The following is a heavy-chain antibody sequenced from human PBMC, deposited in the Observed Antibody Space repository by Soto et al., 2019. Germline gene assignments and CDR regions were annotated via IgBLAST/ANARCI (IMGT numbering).Heavy chain of an antibody. V-gene: IGHV4-34*01. J-gene: IGHJ4*02. D-gene: IGHD5-12*01. Sequence: PSETLSLTCAVYGGSFSGYYWSWIRQPPGKGLEWIGEINHSGSTNYNPSLKSRVTISVDTSKNQFSLKLSSVTAADTAVYYCARADRRDGYNFGYWGQGTPVTVSS. CDR2: INHSGST. CDR3: ARADRRDGYNFGY. CDR1: GGSFSGYY.